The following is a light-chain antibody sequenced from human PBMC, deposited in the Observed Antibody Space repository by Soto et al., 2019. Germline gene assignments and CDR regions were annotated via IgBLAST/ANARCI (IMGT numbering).Light chain of an antibody. CDR3: HQYGVSPKT. CDR1: QSVTSNK. CDR2: GAS. V-gene: IGKV3-20*01. Sequence: EIVLTQSPGTLSLSPGERATLSCRASQSVTSNKLAWYQQKPGQAPRLLIYGASNRATGIPDRFSGSGSGTDLTLIINRLEPEDFAVYYCHQYGVSPKTFGQGTKVEIK. J-gene: IGKJ1*01.